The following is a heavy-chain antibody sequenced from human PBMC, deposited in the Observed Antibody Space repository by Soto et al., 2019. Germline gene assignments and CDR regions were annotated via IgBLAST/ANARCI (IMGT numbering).Heavy chain of an antibody. CDR2: IYYSGST. V-gene: IGHV4-59*01. D-gene: IGHD6-6*01. J-gene: IGHJ6*02. CDR1: GGSISSYY. CDR3: ARDGLAARTNYYYGMDV. Sequence: SETLSLTCTVSGGSISSYYWSWIRQPPGKGLEWIGYIYYSGSTNYNPSLKSRVTISVDTSKNQFSLKLSSVTAADTAVYYCARDGLAARTNYYYGMDVWGQGTTVTV.